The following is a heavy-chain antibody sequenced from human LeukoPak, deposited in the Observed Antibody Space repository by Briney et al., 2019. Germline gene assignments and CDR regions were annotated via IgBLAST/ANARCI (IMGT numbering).Heavy chain of an antibody. V-gene: IGHV4-59*08. Sequence: KPSETLSLTCTVSGGSISNYYWSWIRQPPGKGLEWIGYIYYSGSTNYNPSLKSRVTISVDTSKNQFSLKLSSVTAADTAVYYCARHPYWVYYFDYWGQGTLVTVSS. D-gene: IGHD2-15*01. J-gene: IGHJ4*02. CDR1: GGSISNYY. CDR3: ARHPYWVYYFDY. CDR2: IYYSGST.